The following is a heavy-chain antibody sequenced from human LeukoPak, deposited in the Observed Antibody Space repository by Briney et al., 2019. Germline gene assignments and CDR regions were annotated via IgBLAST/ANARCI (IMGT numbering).Heavy chain of an antibody. Sequence: PGGSLRLSCAASGFTFSSYAMSWVRQAPGKGLEWVSAISGSGGSTYYADSVEGRFTISRDNSKNTLYLQMNSLRAEDTAVYYCAFRGYSSSWYTLGYWGQGTLVTVSS. CDR1: GFTFSSYA. D-gene: IGHD6-13*01. CDR2: ISGSGGST. J-gene: IGHJ4*02. V-gene: IGHV3-23*01. CDR3: AFRGYSSSWYTLGY.